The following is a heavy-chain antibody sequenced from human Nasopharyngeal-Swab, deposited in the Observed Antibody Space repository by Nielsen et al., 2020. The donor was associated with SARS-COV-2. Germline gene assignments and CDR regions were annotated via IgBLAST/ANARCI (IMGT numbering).Heavy chain of an antibody. Sequence: SVKASCRASGGTFSSYAISWVRPAPGQGVEWMGGIIPIFGTANYAQKFQGRVTITADESTSTAYMELSSLRSEDTAVYYCARRPYSSSSGDYYYGMDVWGQGTTVTVSS. V-gene: IGHV1-69*13. CDR1: GGTFSSYA. CDR3: ARRPYSSSSGDYYYGMDV. D-gene: IGHD6-6*01. CDR2: IIPIFGTA. J-gene: IGHJ6*02.